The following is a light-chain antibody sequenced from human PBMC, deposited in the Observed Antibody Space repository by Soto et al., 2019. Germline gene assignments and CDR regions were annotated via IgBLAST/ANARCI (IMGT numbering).Light chain of an antibody. CDR1: QSVSSN. Sequence: EIVVTQSPATLSVSPGERATLSCGASQSVSSNLAWYQQKPGQAPRLLINGASTRATGIPARFSGSGSGTEFSLTISSLQSEDFAVYYCQQFRNWPWTFGQGTKVDIK. V-gene: IGKV3-15*01. J-gene: IGKJ1*01. CDR2: GAS. CDR3: QQFRNWPWT.